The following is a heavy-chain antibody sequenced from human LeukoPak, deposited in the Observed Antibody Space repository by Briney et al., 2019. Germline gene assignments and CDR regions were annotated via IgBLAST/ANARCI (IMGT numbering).Heavy chain of an antibody. D-gene: IGHD3-10*01. Sequence: PGGSLRLSCAASGFTFSNFAMSWVRQAPGKGLEGVSSINGGGTTYYADSVRGRFTISRDNSKSTLYLQMNNLRAEDTAFYYCAKDRGNYYNTPRFDPWGQGTLVTVSS. CDR3: AKDRGNYYNTPRFDP. J-gene: IGHJ5*02. CDR1: GFTFSNFA. CDR2: INGGGTT. V-gene: IGHV3-23*01.